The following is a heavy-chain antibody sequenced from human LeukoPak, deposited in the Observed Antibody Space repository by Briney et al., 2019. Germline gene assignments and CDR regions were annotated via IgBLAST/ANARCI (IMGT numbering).Heavy chain of an antibody. D-gene: IGHD3-22*01. CDR1: GFTFSSYS. J-gene: IGHJ5*02. CDR2: ISSSSSYI. Sequence: GGSLRLSCAASGFTFSSYSMNWVRQAPGKGLEWVSSISSSSSYIYYADSVKGRFTISRDNAKNTLYLQMNSLRAEDTAIYYCAREGSYLNSGGSYYLHWLDPWGQGTLVSVSS. CDR3: AREGSYLNSGGSYYLHWLDP. V-gene: IGHV3-21*01.